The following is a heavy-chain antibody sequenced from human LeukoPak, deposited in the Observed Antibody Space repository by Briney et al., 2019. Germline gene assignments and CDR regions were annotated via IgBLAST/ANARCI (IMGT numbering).Heavy chain of an antibody. J-gene: IGHJ4*02. CDR3: ASGVSGFSRIFDY. CDR1: LDSISIYY. V-gene: IGHV4-4*07. Sequence: SETLSHTCTVSLDSISIYYWSSIRQPLGKELEWVGRIFSSGSTKYKPTLKSLFSISVDTSKKQFSLELSSVTAADTDVYYCASGVSGFSRIFDYWGQGTLVTVSS. D-gene: IGHD3-3*01. CDR2: IFSSGST.